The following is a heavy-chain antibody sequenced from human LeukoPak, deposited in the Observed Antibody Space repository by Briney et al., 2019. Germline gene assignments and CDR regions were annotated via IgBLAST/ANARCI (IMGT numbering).Heavy chain of an antibody. CDR1: GGSISSGDYY. J-gene: IGHJ3*02. CDR3: ASHFYVSGSIDAFDI. Sequence: SQTLSLTCTVSGGSISSGDYYWSWIRQPPGKGLEWIGYIYYSGSTYYNPSLKSRVTISVDTSKNQFSLKLSSVTAADTAVYYCASHFYVSGSIDAFDIWGQGTMVTVSS. D-gene: IGHD3-10*01. CDR2: IYYSGST. V-gene: IGHV4-30-4*08.